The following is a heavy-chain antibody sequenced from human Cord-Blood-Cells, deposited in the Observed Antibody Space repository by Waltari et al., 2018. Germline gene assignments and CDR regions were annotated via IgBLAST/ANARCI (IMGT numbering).Heavy chain of an antibody. CDR3: ARWGYSGSYSDY. J-gene: IGHJ4*02. D-gene: IGHD1-26*01. Sequence: EVQLVESGGGLVQPGGSLRLSCAASGFTFISSWMHWIRQAPGKGLVWVSRINSDGSSTSYADSVKGRFTISRDNAKNTLYLQMNSLRAEDTAVYYCARWGYSGSYSDYWGQGTLVTVSS. CDR1: GFTFISSW. V-gene: IGHV3-74*01. CDR2: INSDGSST.